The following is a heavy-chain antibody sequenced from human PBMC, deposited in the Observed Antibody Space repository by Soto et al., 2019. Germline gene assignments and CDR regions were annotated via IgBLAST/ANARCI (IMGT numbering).Heavy chain of an antibody. V-gene: IGHV1-18*01. CDR3: AGDLDPSGSYYTNY. CDR1: GYTFSTIG. CDR2: ISPHKGDT. Sequence: QVQLVQSGAEVKKPGASVTVSCKTSGYTFSTIGITWVRQAPGQGLEWMGWISPHKGDTYYAQRLQGRVTMLTDTSTGTASVELRGLRSDDTAVYFCAGDLDPSGSYYTNYWGQGTLVTVSS. J-gene: IGHJ4*02. D-gene: IGHD3-10*01.